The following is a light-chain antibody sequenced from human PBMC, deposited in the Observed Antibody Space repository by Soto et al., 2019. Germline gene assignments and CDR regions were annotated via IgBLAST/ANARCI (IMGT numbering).Light chain of an antibody. Sequence: QAVVTQEPSFSVSPGGTVTLTCGLSSGSVSTSYYPSWYQQTPGQAPRTLIYSTNTRSSGVPDRFSGSILGNKAALTITGAQAYDESDYDCVLYMGSGISFGGGTKLTVL. V-gene: IGLV8-61*01. CDR1: SGSVSTSYY. CDR2: STN. J-gene: IGLJ2*01. CDR3: VLYMGSGIS.